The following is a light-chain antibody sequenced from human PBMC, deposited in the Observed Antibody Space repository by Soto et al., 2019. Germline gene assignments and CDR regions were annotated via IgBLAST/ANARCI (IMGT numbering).Light chain of an antibody. J-gene: IGLJ2*01. V-gene: IGLV4-69*01. CDR1: SGHSNYA. CDR3: PTWGTGIQV. CDR2: LNSDGRH. Sequence: QLVLTQSPSASASLGASVKLTCTLSSGHSNYAIAWHQQQPEKGPRYLMKLNSDGRHSKGDGIPDRFSGSTSGAGRYLTISSLQSEDEADYCCPTWGTGIQVFGGGTKLTVL.